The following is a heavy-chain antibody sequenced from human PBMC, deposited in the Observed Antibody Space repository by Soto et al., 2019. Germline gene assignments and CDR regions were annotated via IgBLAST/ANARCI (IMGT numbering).Heavy chain of an antibody. CDR2: IYYNGGT. J-gene: IGHJ2*01. CDR3: AGLYSGYEIWYFDL. CDR1: GGSFSRGNYY. D-gene: IGHD5-12*01. Sequence: QLQLQESGPGLVKPSETLSLNCTVSGGSFSRGNYYWGWIRQTPGKGPEWIANIYYNGGTYYNPSLKSRVTISLDTSKNLLSRKLSSVTAADTAVYYCAGLYSGYEIWYFDLWGRGTLVTVSS. V-gene: IGHV4-39*01.